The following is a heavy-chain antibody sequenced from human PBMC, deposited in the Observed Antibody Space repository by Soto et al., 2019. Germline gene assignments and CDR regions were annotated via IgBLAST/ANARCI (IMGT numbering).Heavy chain of an antibody. Sequence: QVQLQESGPGLVKPSQTLSLTCTVSGGSISSGGYYWSWIRQHPGKGLEWIGYIYYSGTTSYNPSLKSRVTISVDTSKNQFSLKLSSVTAADTAVYYCARFWRGPAAIYYYYGMDVWGQGTTVTVSS. D-gene: IGHD2-2*01. J-gene: IGHJ6*02. V-gene: IGHV4-31*03. CDR1: GGSISSGGYY. CDR3: ARFWRGPAAIYYYYGMDV. CDR2: IYYSGTT.